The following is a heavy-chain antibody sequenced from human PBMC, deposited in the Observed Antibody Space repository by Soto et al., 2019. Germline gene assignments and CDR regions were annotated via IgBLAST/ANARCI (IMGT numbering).Heavy chain of an antibody. CDR1: GFTFSTYW. Sequence: EVQLVESGGGLVQPGGSLRLSCAASGFTFSTYWLSWVRQAPGRGLEWVANIKQDGSEIYDVDSVKGRFNISRDNGKNPLYLQMNSLRAEDTAVYYSARLLWWWGYCGQGTVFTVSS. CDR2: IKQDGSEI. CDR3: ARLLWWWGY. V-gene: IGHV3-7*04. J-gene: IGHJ4*02. D-gene: IGHD2-21*01.